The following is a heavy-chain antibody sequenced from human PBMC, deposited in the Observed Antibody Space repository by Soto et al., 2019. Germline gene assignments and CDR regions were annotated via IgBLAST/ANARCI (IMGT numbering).Heavy chain of an antibody. CDR1: GFTFSSYA. Sequence: EVQLLESGGGLVQPGGSLRLSCAASGFTFSSYAMSWVRQAPGKGLEWVSAISAGGGNTYYRDSVKGRFTISRDTSTNTLYLQMNSLRAEDTAVYFCAQTTPSIHWFDPWGQGTLVTVSS. D-gene: IGHD1-1*01. CDR2: ISAGGGNT. CDR3: AQTTPSIHWFDP. V-gene: IGHV3-23*01. J-gene: IGHJ5*02.